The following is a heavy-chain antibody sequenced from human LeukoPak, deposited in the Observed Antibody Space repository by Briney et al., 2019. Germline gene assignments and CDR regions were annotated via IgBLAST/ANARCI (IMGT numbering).Heavy chain of an antibody. CDR1: GFTFSSYA. J-gene: IGHJ4*02. V-gene: IGHV3-30*04. CDR3: ARGPTRTLDWNYGFNGY. D-gene: IGHD1-7*01. CDR2: ISYDGSNK. Sequence: PGRSLRLSRAASGFTFSSYAMHWVRQAPGKGLEWVAVISYDGSNKYYADSVKGRFTISRDNSKNTLYLQMNSLRAEDTAVYYCARGPTRTLDWNYGFNGYWGQGALVTVSS.